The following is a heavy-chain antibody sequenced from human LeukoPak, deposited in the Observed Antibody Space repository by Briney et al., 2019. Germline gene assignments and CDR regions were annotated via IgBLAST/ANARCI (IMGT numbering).Heavy chain of an antibody. Sequence: GRSLRLSCAASGFTFSSYGMHWVRQAPGKGLEWVAVIWYDGSNKYYADSVKGRFTNSRDKSKNTLYLQMNSLRAEDTAGYYCARGLYNPFDPWGQGTLVTVSS. V-gene: IGHV3-33*01. J-gene: IGHJ5*02. CDR1: GFTFSSYG. CDR2: IWYDGSNK. D-gene: IGHD1-14*01. CDR3: ARGLYNPFDP.